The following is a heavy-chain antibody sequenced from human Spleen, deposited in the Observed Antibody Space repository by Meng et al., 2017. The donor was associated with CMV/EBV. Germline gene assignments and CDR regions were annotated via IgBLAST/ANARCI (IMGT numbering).Heavy chain of an antibody. Sequence: ASVKVSCKASGYSFTTYGIVWVRQAPGQGLEWMGWINPNSGGTNYAQKFQGRITMTGDTSITTAYMELSRLRSDDMAVYHCARVKRYCTGGTCSSTGYYGMDVWGQGTTVTVSS. V-gene: IGHV1-2*02. D-gene: IGHD2-15*01. J-gene: IGHJ6*02. CDR2: INPNSGGT. CDR1: GYSFTTYG. CDR3: ARVKRYCTGGTCSSTGYYGMDV.